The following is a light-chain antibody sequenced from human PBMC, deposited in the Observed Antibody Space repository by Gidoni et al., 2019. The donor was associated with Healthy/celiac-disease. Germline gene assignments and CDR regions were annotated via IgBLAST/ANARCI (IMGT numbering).Light chain of an antibody. J-gene: IGLJ2*01. V-gene: IGLV1-40*01. Sequence: QSVLTQPPSVSGAPGQSFTISCPGSSSNIGAGYDVHWYQQLPGTAPKLLIYGNSNRPSGVPDRFSGSKSGTSASLAITGLQAEDEADYYCQSYDSSLSGSYVVFGGGTKLTVL. CDR3: QSYDSSLSGSYVV. CDR2: GNS. CDR1: SSNIGAGYD.